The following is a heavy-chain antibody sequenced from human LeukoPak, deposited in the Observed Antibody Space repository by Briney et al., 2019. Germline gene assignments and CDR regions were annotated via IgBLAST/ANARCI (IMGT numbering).Heavy chain of an antibody. Sequence: GGSLRLSCAASGFTFSSYAMSWVRQAPGKGLEWVSAISGSGGSTYYADSVKGRFTISRDNAKNTLYLQMNSLRVEDTAVYYCARSVAGGLFDYWGQGTLVTVSS. J-gene: IGHJ4*02. V-gene: IGHV3-23*01. D-gene: IGHD6-19*01. CDR2: ISGSGGST. CDR3: ARSVAGGLFDY. CDR1: GFTFSSYA.